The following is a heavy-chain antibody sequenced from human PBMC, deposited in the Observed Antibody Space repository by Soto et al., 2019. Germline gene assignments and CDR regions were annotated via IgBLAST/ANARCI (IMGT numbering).Heavy chain of an antibody. D-gene: IGHD2-15*01. V-gene: IGHV1-2*02. Sequence: ASVKVSCKTSGYTFTDYYTHGVRQAPGRGLEWMGWMNPKSGGAYFAQKFQGRVTLTRDTSIGTAYIEVNSLTSDDTAVYFCTRENIENSDRLYDAFDICGQGTTVTVSS. CDR2: MNPKSGGA. J-gene: IGHJ3*02. CDR1: GYTFTDYY. CDR3: TRENIENSDRLYDAFDI.